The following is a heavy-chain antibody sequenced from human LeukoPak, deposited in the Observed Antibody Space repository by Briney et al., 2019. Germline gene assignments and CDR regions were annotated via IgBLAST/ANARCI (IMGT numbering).Heavy chain of an antibody. V-gene: IGHV1-46*01. Sequence: GSVKVSCKASGYTFTSYYMHWVRQAPGQGLEWMGIINPSAGSTSHAQKFQGSVTMTRDTSTSTVYMELSSLTSEDTAVYYCARTPDNSGWYEVYWGQGTLVTVSS. CDR2: INPSAGST. CDR3: ARTPDNSGWYEVY. D-gene: IGHD6-19*01. CDR1: GYTFTSYY. J-gene: IGHJ4*02.